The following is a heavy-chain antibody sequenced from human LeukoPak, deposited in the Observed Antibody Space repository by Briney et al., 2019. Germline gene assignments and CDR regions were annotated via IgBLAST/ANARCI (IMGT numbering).Heavy chain of an antibody. CDR2: IYYSGST. D-gene: IGHD6-13*01. V-gene: IGHV4-59*01. J-gene: IGHJ5*02. CDR3: AKQKLVGGGWFDP. Sequence: SETLSLTCTVSGGSISSYYWSWIRQPPGKGLEWIGYIYYSGSTNYNPPLKSRVTISVDTSKNQFSLKLSSVTAADTAVYYCAKQKLVGGGWFDPWGQGTLVTVSS. CDR1: GGSISSYY.